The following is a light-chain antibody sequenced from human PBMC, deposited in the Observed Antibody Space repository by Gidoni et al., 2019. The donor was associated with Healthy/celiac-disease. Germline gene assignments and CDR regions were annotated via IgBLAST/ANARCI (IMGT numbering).Light chain of an antibody. CDR3: QQSYSSPWT. Sequence: DIPMTPSPSSLSASLGDRVTITFRASQTISYYLNWYQQKPGKAPKLLIYAASSLQIGVPLRFSGSGSGTDFTLTISSLQPEDFATYYCQQSYSSPWTFGHGTKVEIK. CDR2: AAS. CDR1: QTISYY. V-gene: IGKV1-39*01. J-gene: IGKJ1*01.